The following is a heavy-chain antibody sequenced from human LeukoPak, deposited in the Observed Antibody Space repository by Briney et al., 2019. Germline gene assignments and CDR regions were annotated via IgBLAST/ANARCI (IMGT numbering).Heavy chain of an antibody. Sequence: GGSLRLSCAASGFTFSSYGMHWVRQAPGKGLEWVAFIRYDGSNKYYADSVKGRFTISRDNSKNTLYLQMNSLRAEDTAVYYCAARRFLEWLSDFDYWGQGTLVTVSS. CDR2: IRYDGSNK. CDR3: AARRFLEWLSDFDY. J-gene: IGHJ4*02. CDR1: GFTFSSYG. D-gene: IGHD3-3*01. V-gene: IGHV3-30*02.